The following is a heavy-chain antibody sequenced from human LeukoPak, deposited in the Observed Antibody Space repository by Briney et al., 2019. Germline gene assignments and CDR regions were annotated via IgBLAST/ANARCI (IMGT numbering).Heavy chain of an antibody. J-gene: IGHJ6*04. CDR1: GYTFTSYG. Sequence: ASVKVSCKASGYTFTSYGISWVRQAPGQGLEWMGWTSAYNGNTNYAQKLQGRVTMTTDTSTSTAYMELRSLRSDDTAVYYCARDQHYDILTGYYYYGMDVWGKGTTVTVSS. CDR3: ARDQHYDILTGYYYYGMDV. V-gene: IGHV1-18*04. CDR2: TSAYNGNT. D-gene: IGHD3-9*01.